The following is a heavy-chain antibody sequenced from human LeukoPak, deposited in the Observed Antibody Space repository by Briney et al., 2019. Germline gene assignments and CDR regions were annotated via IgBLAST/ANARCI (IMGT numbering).Heavy chain of an antibody. V-gene: IGHV3-30*04. Sequence: PGGSLRLSCAASGFTFSSYAMHWVRQAPGKGLEWVAVISYDGSNKYYADSVKGRFTISRDNSKNTLYLQMNSLRAEDTAVYYCAKSGHYDILTEDWGQGTLVTVSS. J-gene: IGHJ4*02. CDR3: AKSGHYDILTED. D-gene: IGHD3-9*01. CDR1: GFTFSSYA. CDR2: ISYDGSNK.